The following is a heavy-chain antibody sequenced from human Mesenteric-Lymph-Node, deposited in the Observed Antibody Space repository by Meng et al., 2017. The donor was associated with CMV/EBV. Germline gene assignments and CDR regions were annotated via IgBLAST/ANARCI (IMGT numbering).Heavy chain of an antibody. Sequence: SETLSLTCTVSGDSIRSYYWSWIRQPPGKGLEWIGYIYYSGSSDYNPSLKSRVTISVDTSKNQFSLKLSSVTAADTAVYYCARDYFFYGMDVWGQGTTVTVSS. CDR2: IYYSGSS. J-gene: IGHJ6*02. D-gene: IGHD2/OR15-2a*01. V-gene: IGHV4-59*01. CDR1: GDSIRSYY. CDR3: ARDYFFYGMDV.